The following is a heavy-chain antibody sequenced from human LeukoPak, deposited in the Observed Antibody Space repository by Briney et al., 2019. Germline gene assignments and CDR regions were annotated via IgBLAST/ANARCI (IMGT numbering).Heavy chain of an antibody. CDR1: GGSISSGGYY. V-gene: IGHV4-31*03. D-gene: IGHD6-6*01. Sequence: PSETLSLTCTVSGGSISSGGYYWSWIRQHPGKGLEWIGYIYYSGSTYYNPSLKGRVTISVDTSKNQFSLKLSSVTAADTAVYYCARNKRAAPYNWFDPWGQGTLVTVSS. J-gene: IGHJ5*02. CDR3: ARNKRAAPYNWFDP. CDR2: IYYSGST.